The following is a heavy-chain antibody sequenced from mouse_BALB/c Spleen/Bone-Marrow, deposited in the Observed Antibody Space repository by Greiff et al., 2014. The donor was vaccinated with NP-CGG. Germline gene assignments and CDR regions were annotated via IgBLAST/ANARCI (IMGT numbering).Heavy chain of an antibody. CDR3: ARNHRGYYFDY. D-gene: IGHD3-1*01. CDR2: IWTGGST. CDR1: GFSFTTYG. Sequence: VKLVESGPGLVQPSQSLSITCTVSGFSFTTYGVHWVRQSPGKGLEWLGVIWTGGSTDYNAAYITRLSISKDNSKSQVFFEMNSLQANDAAIYYCARNHRGYYFDYWGQGTTLTVSS. J-gene: IGHJ2*01. V-gene: IGHV2-2*02.